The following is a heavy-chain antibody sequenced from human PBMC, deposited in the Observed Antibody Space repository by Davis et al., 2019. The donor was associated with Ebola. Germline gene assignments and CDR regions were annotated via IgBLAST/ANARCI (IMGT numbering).Heavy chain of an antibody. J-gene: IGHJ4*02. D-gene: IGHD1-14*01. V-gene: IGHV3-21*01. CDR3: ARESGTTFDY. CDR2: ISSSSSYI. Sequence: GESLKISCAASGFTFSSYGTQWVRQAPGKGLEWVSSISSSSSYIYYADSVKGRFTISRDNAKNSLYLQMNSLRAEDTAVYYCARESGTTFDYWGQGTLVTVSS. CDR1: GFTFSSYG.